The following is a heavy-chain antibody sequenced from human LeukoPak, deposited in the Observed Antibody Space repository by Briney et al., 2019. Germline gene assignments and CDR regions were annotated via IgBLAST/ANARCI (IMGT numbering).Heavy chain of an antibody. J-gene: IGHJ6*02. Sequence: QTGGSLRLSCAASGFTFSSYDMHWVRQAPGRGLEWVSAIGTVGDTYYPGSMKGRFTISRENAKNSLYLQMNSLRAGDTAVYYCAREGYDYVWQTTEQDGMDVWGQGTTVTVSS. D-gene: IGHD3-16*01. CDR1: GFTFSSYD. CDR3: AREGYDYVWQTTEQDGMDV. CDR2: IGTVGDT. V-gene: IGHV3-13*01.